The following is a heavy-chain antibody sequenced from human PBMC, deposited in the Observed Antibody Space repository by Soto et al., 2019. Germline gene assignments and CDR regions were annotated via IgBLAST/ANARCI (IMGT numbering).Heavy chain of an antibody. D-gene: IGHD6-25*01. CDR3: AREMWTRSGPQNFFDY. CDR2: ISPYSGNT. Sequence: ASVKVSCKASGYGFTIYGISWVRQAPGQRLEWMGWISPYSGNTRYPENLQGRVTMTTDTSTSTAYMELRSLRSDDTAVYYCAREMWTRSGPQNFFDYWGQGALVTVSS. CDR1: GYGFTIYG. J-gene: IGHJ4*02. V-gene: IGHV1-18*01.